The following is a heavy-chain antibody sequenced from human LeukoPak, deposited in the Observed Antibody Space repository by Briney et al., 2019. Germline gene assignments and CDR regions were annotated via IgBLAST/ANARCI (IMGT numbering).Heavy chain of an antibody. Sequence: AASVKVSCKASGYTFTSYDINWVRQATGQGLEWMGWMNPNSGNTGYAQKFQGRVTMTRNTSISTAYMELSSLRSEDTAVYYCARAKYYDFWSGHKNPDYWGQGTLVTVSS. CDR3: ARAKYYDFWSGHKNPDY. CDR1: GYTFTSYD. V-gene: IGHV1-8*01. CDR2: MNPNSGNT. J-gene: IGHJ4*02. D-gene: IGHD3-3*01.